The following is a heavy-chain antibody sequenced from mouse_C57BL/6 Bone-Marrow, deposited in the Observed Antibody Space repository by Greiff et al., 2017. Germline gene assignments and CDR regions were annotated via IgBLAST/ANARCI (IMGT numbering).Heavy chain of an antibody. D-gene: IGHD2-5*01. CDR1: GFTFSDYG. CDR2: ISNLAYSI. Sequence: EVMLVESGGGLVQPGGSLKLPCAASGFTFSDYGMAWVRQAPRKGPEWVAFISNLAYSIYYADTVTGRFTISRENAKNTLYLEMSSLRSEDTAMYYCARQDYSNYNYFDYWGQGTTLTVSS. J-gene: IGHJ2*01. V-gene: IGHV5-15*01. CDR3: ARQDYSNYNYFDY.